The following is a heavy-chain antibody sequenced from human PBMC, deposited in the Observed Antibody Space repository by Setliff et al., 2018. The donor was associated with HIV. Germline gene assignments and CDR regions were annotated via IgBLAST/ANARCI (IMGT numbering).Heavy chain of an antibody. D-gene: IGHD1-20*01. CDR1: GYMFKDYG. J-gene: IGHJ4*02. CDR2: ISLYNDDT. CDR3: ARDSRSAITPYHFDH. V-gene: IGHV1-18*01. Sequence: ASVKVSCKTSGYMFKDYGISWVRQAPGQGLEWMAWISLYNDDTNLAPRFRGRVTLTTDTSTRTAYMELTSLTSDDTAVYYCARDSRSAITPYHFDHWGQGTLVTVSS.